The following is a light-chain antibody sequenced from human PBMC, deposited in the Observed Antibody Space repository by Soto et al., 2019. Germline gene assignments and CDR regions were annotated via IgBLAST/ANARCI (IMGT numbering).Light chain of an antibody. V-gene: IGKV1-5*03. CDR3: QQYNDSFPYT. Sequence: DIQMTQSPSTLSASVGDRVTITCRASQSISSWLAWYQHKPGTAPKLLIYKASTLASGVPSRFSGIRSGTEFTLTVSSLQTDDFATYYCQQYNDSFPYTFGQGTKLEIK. J-gene: IGKJ2*01. CDR2: KAS. CDR1: QSISSW.